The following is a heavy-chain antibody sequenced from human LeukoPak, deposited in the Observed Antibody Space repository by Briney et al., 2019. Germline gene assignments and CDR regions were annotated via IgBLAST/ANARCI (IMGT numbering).Heavy chain of an antibody. CDR3: ARAVINYYDSSGYIGYFDY. Sequence: PSETLSLTCTVSGGSISSYYWSWIRQPAGKGLEWIGRIYTSGSTNYNPSLKSRVTISADKSKNQFSLKLSSVTAADTAVYYCARAVINYYDSSGYIGYFDYWGQGTLVTVSS. CDR1: GGSISSYY. J-gene: IGHJ4*02. D-gene: IGHD3-22*01. CDR2: IYTSGST. V-gene: IGHV4-4*07.